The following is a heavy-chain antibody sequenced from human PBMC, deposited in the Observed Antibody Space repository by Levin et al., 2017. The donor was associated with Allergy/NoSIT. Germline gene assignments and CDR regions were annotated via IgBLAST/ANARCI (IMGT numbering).Heavy chain of an antibody. CDR3: ARLAEHDYGVNWFDP. J-gene: IGHJ5*02. Sequence: KVSCKGSGYSFTSYWIGWVRQMPGKGLEWMGIIYPGDSDTRYSPSFQGQVTISADKSISTAYLQWSSLKASDTAMYYCARLAEHDYGVNWFDPWGQGTLVTVSS. V-gene: IGHV5-51*01. CDR2: IYPGDSDT. CDR1: GYSFTSYW. D-gene: IGHD4-17*01.